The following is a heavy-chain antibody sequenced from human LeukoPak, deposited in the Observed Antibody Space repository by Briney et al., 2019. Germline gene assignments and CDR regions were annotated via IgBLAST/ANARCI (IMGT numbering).Heavy chain of an antibody. CDR2: ISGSGSST. V-gene: IGHV3-23*01. CDR3: ATLPYYYDSSGSYYFDY. Sequence: GWSLRLSCAASGFTFSTYAMSWVRQAPGKGLEWVSAISGSGSSTYYADSVKGRFTISRDNSKNTLYLQVNSLRVEDTAVYYCATLPYYYDSSGSYYFDYWGQGTLVTVSS. CDR1: GFTFSTYA. J-gene: IGHJ4*02. D-gene: IGHD3-22*01.